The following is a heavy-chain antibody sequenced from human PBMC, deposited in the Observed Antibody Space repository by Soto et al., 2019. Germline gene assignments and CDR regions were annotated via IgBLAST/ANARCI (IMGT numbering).Heavy chain of an antibody. V-gene: IGHV1-58*01. Sequence: QMQLVQSGPEVKKPGTSVKVSCKASGFTFTSSAVQWVRQARGQRLEWIGWIVVGSGNTNYAQKFQERVTITRDMSASTAYMELSSLRSEDTAVYYCAAVTIKWAAPPVARPPDEYFQHWGQGTLVTVSS. CDR3: AAVTIKWAAPPVARPPDEYFQH. J-gene: IGHJ1*01. CDR2: IVVGSGNT. D-gene: IGHD6-6*01. CDR1: GFTFTSSA.